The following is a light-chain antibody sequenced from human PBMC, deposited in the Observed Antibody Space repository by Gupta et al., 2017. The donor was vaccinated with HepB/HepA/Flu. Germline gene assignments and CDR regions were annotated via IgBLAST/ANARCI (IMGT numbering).Light chain of an antibody. CDR1: QSVSTNY. CDR2: GAS. CDR3: QQYGSAPRT. Sequence: EIELSQSLGTLSLSPRERATLSCRASQSVSTNYLAWYQKKSGQAPRLLIHGASTRATVIPDRFSGRGAGTVFTLTSSRLEPEDFALFYWQQYGSAPRTFGQGTKVEIK. V-gene: IGKV3-20*01. J-gene: IGKJ1*01.